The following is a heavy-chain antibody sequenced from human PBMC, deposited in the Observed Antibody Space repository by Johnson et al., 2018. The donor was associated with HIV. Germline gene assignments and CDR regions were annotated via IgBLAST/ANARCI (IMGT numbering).Heavy chain of an antibody. Sequence: EQLVESGGGVVQPGRSLRLSCAASGFTFSSYWMSWVRQAPGTGLEWVANIKQDGSEKYYVDSVKGRFTISRDNAKNTMYLQMNSLRAEDTAVYYCATGYYNFWGAYSHDAFDLWGQGTMVAVSS. J-gene: IGHJ3*01. V-gene: IGHV3-7*01. CDR1: GFTFSSYW. CDR3: ATGYYNFWGAYSHDAFDL. CDR2: IKQDGSEK. D-gene: IGHD3-3*01.